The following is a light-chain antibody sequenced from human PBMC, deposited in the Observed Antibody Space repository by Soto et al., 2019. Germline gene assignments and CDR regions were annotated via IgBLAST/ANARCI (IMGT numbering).Light chain of an antibody. CDR1: QSVSID. J-gene: IGKJ1*01. Sequence: IVMTQSPATLSVSPGERATLSCRASQSVSIDLAWYQQKPGQAPRLLIYGASTRATGIPDRFSGSGSGTDFTLTISRLEPEDFAVYYCQQSGSSPPTFGQGTKVDIK. CDR2: GAS. V-gene: IGKV3-20*01. CDR3: QQSGSSPPT.